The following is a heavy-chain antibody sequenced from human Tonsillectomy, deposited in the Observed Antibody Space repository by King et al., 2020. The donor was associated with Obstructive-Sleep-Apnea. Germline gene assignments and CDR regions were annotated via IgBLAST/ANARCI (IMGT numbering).Heavy chain of an antibody. CDR3: AKDWGDWLVGGDYYYGMDV. Sequence: VQLVESGGGLVQPGRSLRLSCAASGFTFDEYVMHWVRQPPGKGLEWVSGISWNSGRIGYADSVKGRFTISRDNAKNSLYLQMNSLRAEDTALYYCAKDWGDWLVGGDYYYGMDVWGQGTTVTVSS. D-gene: IGHD6-19*01. CDR2: ISWNSGRI. V-gene: IGHV3-9*01. CDR1: GFTFDEYV. J-gene: IGHJ6*02.